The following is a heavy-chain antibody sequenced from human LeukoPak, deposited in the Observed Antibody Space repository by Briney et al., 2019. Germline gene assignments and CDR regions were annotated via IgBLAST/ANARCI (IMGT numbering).Heavy chain of an antibody. CDR1: TDTFTSYW. CDR2: IYPTDSDV. V-gene: IGHV5-51*01. J-gene: IGHJ3*02. CDR3: ARAGLVGTTTGAFDI. Sequence: GESLQISCKASTDTFTSYWIAWVRQMPGKGLEWMGIIYPTDSDVNYSPTFRGQVTISADKSISTAYLQWSSLKASDTAMYYCARAGLVGTTTGAFDIWGQGTMVTVSS. D-gene: IGHD1-26*01.